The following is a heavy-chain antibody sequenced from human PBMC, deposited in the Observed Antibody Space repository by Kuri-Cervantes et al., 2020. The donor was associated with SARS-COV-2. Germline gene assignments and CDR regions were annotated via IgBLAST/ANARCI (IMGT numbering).Heavy chain of an antibody. J-gene: IGHJ5*02. CDR2: ISGDTGYT. D-gene: IGHD1/OR15-1a*01. Sequence: ASVKVSCKASGYNFRRYIISWVRQAPGQGLEWMGWISGDTGYTNYGQKFQGRVSMTTDTSSNTAYMELTSLRSDDTAVYYCARQIGTTFNSWFDTWGQGTLVTVSS. CDR3: ARQIGTTFNSWFDT. V-gene: IGHV1-18*04. CDR1: GYNFRRYI.